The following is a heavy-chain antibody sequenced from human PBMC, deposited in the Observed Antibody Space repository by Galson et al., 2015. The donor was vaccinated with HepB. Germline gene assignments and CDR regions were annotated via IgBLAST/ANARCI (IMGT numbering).Heavy chain of an antibody. CDR2: ISYDGSNK. D-gene: IGHD3-3*01. J-gene: IGHJ5*02. Sequence: SLRLSCAASGFTFSSYAMHWVRQAPGKGLEWVAVISYDGSNKYYADSVKGRFTISRDNSKNTLYLQMNSLRAEDTAVYYCARGWGDFWRGNWFDPWGQGTLVTVSS. CDR1: GFTFSSYA. V-gene: IGHV3-30-3*01. CDR3: ARGWGDFWRGNWFDP.